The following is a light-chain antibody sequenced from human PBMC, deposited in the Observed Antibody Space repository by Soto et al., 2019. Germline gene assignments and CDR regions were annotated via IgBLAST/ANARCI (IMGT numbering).Light chain of an antibody. CDR3: QHYNSYPLT. J-gene: IGKJ5*01. CDR1: QNINRR. Sequence: DIQMTQSPSTPSASXXDRVXITFLASQNINRRLTWYQQKPGKAPNXXIYDASSLESGVPSRFSGSGSGTEFTLTISSLQPDDFATYYCQHYNSYPLTFGQGTRLEIK. V-gene: IGKV1-5*01. CDR2: DAS.